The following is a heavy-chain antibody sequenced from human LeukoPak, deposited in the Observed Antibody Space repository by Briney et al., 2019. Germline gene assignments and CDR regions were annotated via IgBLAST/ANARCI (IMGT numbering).Heavy chain of an antibody. J-gene: IGHJ5*02. CDR3: ARAYCSSTSCYTEGWFDP. CDR2: FHYSGST. Sequence: PSVTLSLTCTVSGYSIISGYSWEWIRQPPGKGLEWIGSFHYSGSTYYNPSLMSRVTISGDTSKNQFSLRLSSVTAADPAVYYWARAYCSSTSCYTEGWFDPWGQGTLVTVSS. D-gene: IGHD2-2*02. CDR1: GYSIISGYS. V-gene: IGHV4-38-2*02.